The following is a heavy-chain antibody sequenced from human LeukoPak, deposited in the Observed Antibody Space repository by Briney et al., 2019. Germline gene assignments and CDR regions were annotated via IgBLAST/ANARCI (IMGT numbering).Heavy chain of an antibody. V-gene: IGHV3-21*01. CDR1: GFTFSSYS. CDR3: ARDHYYDSSGYPADY. CDR2: ISSSSSYI. Sequence: GGSLRLSCAASGFTFSSYSMNWVRQAPGKGLEWVSPISSSSSYIYYADSVKGRFTISRDNAKNSLYLQMNSLRAEDTAVYYCARDHYYDSSGYPADYWGQGTLVTVSS. J-gene: IGHJ4*02. D-gene: IGHD3-22*01.